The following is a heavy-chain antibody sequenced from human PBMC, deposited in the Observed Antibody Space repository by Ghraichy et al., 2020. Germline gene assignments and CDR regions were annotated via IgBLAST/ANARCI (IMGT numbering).Heavy chain of an antibody. Sequence: GGSLRLSCAVSGFTFSSYSMNWVRQAPGKGLEAVSYISSSSSIIYYADSVKGRFTISRDNAKNSLYLQMNSLRAEDTAVYYCARVPLATVVNFDDWGQGTLVTVSS. CDR1: GFTFSSYS. V-gene: IGHV3-48*01. J-gene: IGHJ4*01. CDR3: ARVPLATVVNFDD. CDR2: ISSSSSII. D-gene: IGHD4-23*01.